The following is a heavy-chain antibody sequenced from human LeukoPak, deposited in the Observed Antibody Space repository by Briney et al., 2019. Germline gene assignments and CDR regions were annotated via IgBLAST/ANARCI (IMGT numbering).Heavy chain of an antibody. CDR3: ARDLPRENSYAYGFWFDP. D-gene: IGHD3-16*01. CDR2: MYIGGTR. CDR1: GVSISTYY. Sequence: SETLSLTCSVSGVSISTYYWTWIRQPAGKGLEWIGRMYIGGTRNYNPSLKSRVTMSIDTSKDQFSLKLSSVTAADTAVYYCARDLPRENSYAYGFWFDPWGQGTLVTVSS. J-gene: IGHJ5*02. V-gene: IGHV4-4*07.